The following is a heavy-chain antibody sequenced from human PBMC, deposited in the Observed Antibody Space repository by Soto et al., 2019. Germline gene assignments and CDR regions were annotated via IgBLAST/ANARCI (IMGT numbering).Heavy chain of an antibody. Sequence: ASVKVSCEASGYTFPSYGISWVRQDPGQGLEWMGWISAYNGNTNYAQKLQGRVTMTTDTSTSTAYMELRSLRSDDTAVYYCARDQDIVVVPTGNWFDPWGQGTLVTVSS. CDR3: ARDQDIVVVPTGNWFDP. CDR1: GYTFPSYG. CDR2: ISAYNGNT. V-gene: IGHV1-18*04. D-gene: IGHD2-2*01. J-gene: IGHJ5*02.